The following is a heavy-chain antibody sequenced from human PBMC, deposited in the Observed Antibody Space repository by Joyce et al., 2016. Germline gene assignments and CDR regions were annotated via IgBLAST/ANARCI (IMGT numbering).Heavy chain of an antibody. J-gene: IGHJ3*02. D-gene: IGHD1-26*01. Sequence: EVQLLESGGGLVQPGGSLRLSCAASGFTFSTYAMNWVRQAPGKGLEWVSTISGSGNFTYYADSVKGRFTISRDNSKNTLYLQMNSLRAEDTAVFYCAKDSYPGNAFDIWGQGTMVTVSS. CDR2: ISGSGNFT. CDR1: GFTFSTYA. CDR3: AKDSYPGNAFDI. V-gene: IGHV3-23*01.